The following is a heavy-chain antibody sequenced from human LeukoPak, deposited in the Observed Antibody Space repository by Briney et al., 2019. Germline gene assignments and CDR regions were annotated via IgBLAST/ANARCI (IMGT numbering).Heavy chain of an antibody. Sequence: SETLSLTCTVSGGSISSYYWSWIRQPPGKGLEWIGYIYYSGSTNYNPSLKSRVTISVDTSKNQFSLKLSSVTAADTAVYYCARITAMVKDVWGKGTTITVSS. V-gene: IGHV4-59*12. CDR3: ARITAMVKDV. CDR2: IYYSGST. CDR1: GGSISSYY. J-gene: IGHJ6*04. D-gene: IGHD5-18*01.